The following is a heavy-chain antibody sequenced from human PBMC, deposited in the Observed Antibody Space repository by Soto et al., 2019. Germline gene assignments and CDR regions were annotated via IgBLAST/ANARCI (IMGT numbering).Heavy chain of an antibody. CDR3: ARGWKLDWFDP. Sequence: SETLSLTCTVSGYSISSGYYWGWIRQPPGKGLEWIGSIYHSGSTYYNPSLKSRVTISVDTSKNQFSLKLSSVTAADTAVYYCARGWKLDWFDPWGQGTLVTVSS. D-gene: IGHD6-6*01. CDR2: IYHSGST. V-gene: IGHV4-38-2*02. J-gene: IGHJ5*02. CDR1: GYSISSGYY.